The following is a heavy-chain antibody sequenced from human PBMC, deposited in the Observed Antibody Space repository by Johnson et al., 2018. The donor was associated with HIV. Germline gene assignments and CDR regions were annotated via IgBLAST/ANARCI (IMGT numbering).Heavy chain of an antibody. CDR3: AKIGQWRERLDAFDV. J-gene: IGHJ3*01. CDR1: GSTFRGSA. Sequence: QVLLVESGGGLVQPGDSLRLSCAEYGSTFRGSALHWVRQAPGQGLEWVALIRYDGTNKYYADPMKGRFTISRDNSKNTLYLQMSSLRPEDTAVYYCAKIGQWRERLDAFDVWGQGTMVAVSS. D-gene: IGHD6-19*01. V-gene: IGHV3-30*02. CDR2: IRYDGTNK.